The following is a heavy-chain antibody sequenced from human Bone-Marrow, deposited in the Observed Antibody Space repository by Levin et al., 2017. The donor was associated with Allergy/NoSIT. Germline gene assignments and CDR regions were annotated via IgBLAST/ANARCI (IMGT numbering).Heavy chain of an antibody. CDR2: IDPTRGDT. Sequence: ASVKVSCTVSGYSFNDYYIHWIRQTPGQGLEWIGWIDPTRGDTKFAEKFHARVVLTRNSSISTAYMELGRLRADDTALYYCARGDASSNDYWRQGTLVTVSS. J-gene: IGHJ4*02. V-gene: IGHV1-2*02. CDR3: ARGDASSNDY. D-gene: IGHD6-13*01. CDR1: GYSFNDYY.